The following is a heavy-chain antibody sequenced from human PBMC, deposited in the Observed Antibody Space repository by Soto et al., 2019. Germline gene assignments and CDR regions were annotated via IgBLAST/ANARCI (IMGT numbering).Heavy chain of an antibody. CDR3: ARVSGYYRLMDV. Sequence: QVQLVQSGAEVKKPGASVKVSCKASGYTFTSYAMHWVRQAPGQRLEWMGWINAGNGNTKYSQKFQGRVTITRDTSASTAYMELSSLRSEDTAAYYCARVSGYYRLMDVWGQGTTVTVSS. D-gene: IGHD3-22*01. CDR1: GYTFTSYA. V-gene: IGHV1-3*01. CDR2: INAGNGNT. J-gene: IGHJ6*02.